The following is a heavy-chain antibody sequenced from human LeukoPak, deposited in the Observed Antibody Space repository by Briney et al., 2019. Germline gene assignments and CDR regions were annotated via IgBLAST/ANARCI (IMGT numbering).Heavy chain of an antibody. CDR1: GGTFSSHA. D-gene: IGHD6-13*01. V-gene: IGHV1-69*04. CDR2: IIPILGIA. J-gene: IGHJ4*02. CDR3: ARMGAAAGLYYFDY. Sequence: SVKVSCKASGGTFSSHAISWVRQAPGQGLEWMGRIIPILGIANYAQKFQGRVTITADKSTSTAYMELSSLRSEDTAVYYCARMGAAAGLYYFDYWGQGTLVTVSS.